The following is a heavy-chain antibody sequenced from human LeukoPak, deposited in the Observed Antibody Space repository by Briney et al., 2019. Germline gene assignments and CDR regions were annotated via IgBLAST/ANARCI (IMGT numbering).Heavy chain of an antibody. CDR3: ARHPSQ. Sequence: SEALSLTCTVSGGSVSSGSYYWSWSRQPPGKGLEWIGYIYYSGSTNYNPSLKSRVTISVDTSKNQFSLKLSSVTAADTAVYYCARHPSQWGQGTLVTVSS. V-gene: IGHV4-61*01. CDR1: GGSVSSGSYY. J-gene: IGHJ4*02. CDR2: IYYSGST.